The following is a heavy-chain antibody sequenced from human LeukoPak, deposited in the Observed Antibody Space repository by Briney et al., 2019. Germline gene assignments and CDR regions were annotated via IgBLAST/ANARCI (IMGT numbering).Heavy chain of an antibody. CDR1: GFTFSSYW. J-gene: IGHJ4*02. V-gene: IGHV3-7*01. CDR2: IKQDGSEK. Sequence: GGSLRLSCAASGFTFSSYWMSWVRQAPGKGLEWVANIKQDGSEKYYVDSVKGRFTISRDNAKNSLYLQMNSLRAEDTAVYYCARAGLAAAGKGKYFDYWGQGALVTVSS. D-gene: IGHD6-13*01. CDR3: ARAGLAAAGKGKYFDY.